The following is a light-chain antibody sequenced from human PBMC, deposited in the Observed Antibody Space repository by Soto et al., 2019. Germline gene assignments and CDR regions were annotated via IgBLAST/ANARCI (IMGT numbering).Light chain of an antibody. Sequence: EIVMTQSPATLSVSPGERATLSCRASQSVNNLAWYQQKPGQAPRLLSYGTFTMATGTPARFSGSASGTEFTLSLSSLHSEDFAVYYCQQYDAWPLTFGGGTKVEIK. CDR3: QQYDAWPLT. V-gene: IGKV3-15*01. J-gene: IGKJ4*01. CDR1: QSVNN. CDR2: GTF.